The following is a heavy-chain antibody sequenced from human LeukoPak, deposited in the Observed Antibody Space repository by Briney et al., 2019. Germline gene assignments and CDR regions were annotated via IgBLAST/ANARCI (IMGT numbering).Heavy chain of an antibody. CDR2: IYYSGST. Sequence: SGTLSLTCTVSGGSVSSGSYYWSWIRQPPGKGLEWIGYIYYSGSTNYNPSLKSRVTISVDTSKNQFSLKLSSVTAADTAVYYCARDSVGFPFDYWGQGTLVTVSS. V-gene: IGHV4-61*01. J-gene: IGHJ4*02. D-gene: IGHD2-15*01. CDR1: GGSVSSGSYY. CDR3: ARDSVGFPFDY.